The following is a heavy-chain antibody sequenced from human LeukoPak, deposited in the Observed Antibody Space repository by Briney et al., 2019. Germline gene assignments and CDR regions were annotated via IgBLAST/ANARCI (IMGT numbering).Heavy chain of an antibody. CDR2: IYYSGNT. Sequence: PSETLSLTCTVSGDSINGFYWSWIRQPPGKPLEWIGYIYYSGNTRYNPSLKSRLTISIDTSKNQFSLRLSSVTAADTAVYYCASTYGDYSLSSGIWGQGTLVTVSP. CDR1: GDSINGFY. D-gene: IGHD4-17*01. CDR3: ASTYGDYSLSSGI. V-gene: IGHV4-59*01. J-gene: IGHJ4*02.